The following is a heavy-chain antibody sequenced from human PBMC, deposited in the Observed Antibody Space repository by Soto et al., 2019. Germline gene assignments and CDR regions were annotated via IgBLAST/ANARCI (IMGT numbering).Heavy chain of an antibody. Sequence: SVKVSCKASGGTFSSYAISWVRQAPGQGLEWMGGIIPIFGTANYAQKFQGRVTITADKSTSTAYMELSSLRSEDTAVYYCASNYGSGRYTWFDPWGQGTLVTV. V-gene: IGHV1-69*06. D-gene: IGHD3-10*01. CDR3: ASNYGSGRYTWFDP. J-gene: IGHJ5*02. CDR2: IIPIFGTA. CDR1: GGTFSSYA.